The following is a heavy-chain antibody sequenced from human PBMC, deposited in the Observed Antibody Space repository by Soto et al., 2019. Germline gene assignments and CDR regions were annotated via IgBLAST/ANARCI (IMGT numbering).Heavy chain of an antibody. CDR2: ISYDGSNK. CDR3: ARAILMGIVGATTPGY. J-gene: IGHJ4*02. CDR1: GFTFSSYA. V-gene: IGHV3-30-3*01. D-gene: IGHD1-26*01. Sequence: QVQLVESGGGVVQPGRSLRLSCAASGFTFSSYAMHWVRQAPGKGLEWVAVISYDGSNKYYADSVKGRFTISRDNSKNTMYLQMNSLRAEDTAVYYCARAILMGIVGATTPGYWGQGTLVTVSS.